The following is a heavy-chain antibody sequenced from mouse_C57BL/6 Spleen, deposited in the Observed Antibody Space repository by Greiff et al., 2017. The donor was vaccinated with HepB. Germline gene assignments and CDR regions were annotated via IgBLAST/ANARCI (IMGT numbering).Heavy chain of an antibody. V-gene: IGHV8-8*01. Sequence: ESGPGILQPSQTLSLTCSFSGFSLSTFGMGVGWIRQPSGKGLEWLAHIWWDDDKYYNPALKSRLTISKDTSKNQVFLKIANVDTADTATYYCARSHYYGSSYGWFAYWGQGTLVTVSA. D-gene: IGHD1-1*01. CDR3: ARSHYYGSSYGWFAY. J-gene: IGHJ3*01. CDR1: GFSLSTFGMG. CDR2: IWWDDDK.